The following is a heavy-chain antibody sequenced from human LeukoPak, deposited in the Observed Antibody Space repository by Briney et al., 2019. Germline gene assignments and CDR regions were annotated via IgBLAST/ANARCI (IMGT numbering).Heavy chain of an antibody. CDR2: IRYDGSNK. Sequence: GGSLRLSCAASGFTFSSYGMHWVRQAPGKGLEWVAFIRYDGSNKYYADSVKGRFTISRDNSKNTLYLQMNSLRAEDTAVYYCAKGRRYCSSTSCYDFDYWGQGTLVTVSS. CDR3: AKGRRYCSSTSCYDFDY. V-gene: IGHV3-30*02. J-gene: IGHJ4*02. D-gene: IGHD2-2*01. CDR1: GFTFSSYG.